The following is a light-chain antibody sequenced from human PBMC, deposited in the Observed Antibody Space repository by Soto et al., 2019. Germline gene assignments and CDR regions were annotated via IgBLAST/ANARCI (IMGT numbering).Light chain of an antibody. CDR3: QQYGSSLWT. V-gene: IGKV3-20*01. CDR1: QSVSRN. CDR2: DTS. Sequence: EIVLTQSPGTLSLSPGERATLSCRASQSVSRNLAWYQHKPGQTPRLLIYDTSTRATGVPARFSGSGSGTDFTLTISRLEPEDFAVYYCQQYGSSLWTFGQGTKVDIK. J-gene: IGKJ1*01.